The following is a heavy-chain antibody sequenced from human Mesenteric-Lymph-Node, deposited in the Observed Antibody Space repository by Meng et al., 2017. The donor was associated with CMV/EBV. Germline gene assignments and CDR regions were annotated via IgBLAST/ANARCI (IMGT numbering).Heavy chain of an antibody. CDR2: IYSCGST. D-gene: IGHD2-2*01. CDR3: AIEAGYWSSSYFDY. CDR1: GFTVSSNY. Sequence: GESLKISCAASGFTVSSNYMSWVRQAPGKGLEWVSVIYSCGSTYYADSVKGRFTISRDNSKNTLYLQMNSLRAEDTAVYYCAIEAGYWSSSYFDYWGQGTLVTVSS. J-gene: IGHJ4*02. V-gene: IGHV3-66*03.